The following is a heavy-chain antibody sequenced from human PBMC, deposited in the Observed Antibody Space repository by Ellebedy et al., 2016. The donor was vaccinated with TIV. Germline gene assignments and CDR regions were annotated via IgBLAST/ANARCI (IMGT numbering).Heavy chain of an antibody. J-gene: IGHJ4*02. V-gene: IGHV4-39*07. CDR2: IYHSGST. D-gene: IGHD5-12*01. CDR1: GGTISSTNYY. CDR3: ANSPSGYEIPY. Sequence: SETLSLTXNVSGGTISSTNYYWGWIRQSPEKGLEWIGSIYHSGSTYYNPSLKSRLTISLDTTKNQFSLRLDSVTAADTAVYYCANSPSGYEIPYWGQGTLVTVSS.